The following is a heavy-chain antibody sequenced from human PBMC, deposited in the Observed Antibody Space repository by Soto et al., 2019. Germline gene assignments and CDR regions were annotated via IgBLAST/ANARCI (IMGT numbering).Heavy chain of an antibody. V-gene: IGHV3-7*03. CDR2: IKKDGSEQ. D-gene: IGHD3-10*01. Sequence: EVQLVESGGGLVQPGGSLRLSCAASGFTFTAYYITWVRQAPGKGLEWVASIKKDGSEQYYVDSVKGRFTISRDNAKNSLYLQMNSLRAGDTALYYCSRENWFQDFWGQGTLVTVSS. CDR3: SRENWFQDF. CDR1: GFTFTAYY. J-gene: IGHJ4*02.